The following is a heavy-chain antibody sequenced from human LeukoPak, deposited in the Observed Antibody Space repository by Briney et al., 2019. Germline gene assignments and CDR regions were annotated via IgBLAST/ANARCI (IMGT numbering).Heavy chain of an antibody. V-gene: IGHV1-2*02. CDR1: GYTFTGYY. CDR3: ARDQAFVYCSGGTCYDDY. J-gene: IGHJ4*02. CDR2: INPNSGDI. Sequence: ASVKVSCKASGYTFTGYYMHWVRQAPGQGLEWMGWINPNSGDIHYAQKFRGRVTMTRDTSINTAYMELSRLRSDDTAVYYCARDQAFVYCSGGTCYDDYWGQGSLVTVSS. D-gene: IGHD2-15*01.